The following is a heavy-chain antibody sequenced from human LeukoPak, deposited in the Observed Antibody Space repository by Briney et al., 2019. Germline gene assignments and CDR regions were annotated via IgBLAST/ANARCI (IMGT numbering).Heavy chain of an antibody. D-gene: IGHD3-3*01. Sequence: GASVKVSCKASGGTFSSYAISWVRQAPGQGLEWMGGIIPIFGTANYAQKFQGRVTITTDESTSTAYMELSSLRSEDTAVYYCARLDYDFWSQGGWFDPWGQGTLVTVSS. CDR2: IIPIFGTA. CDR3: ARLDYDFWSQGGWFDP. CDR1: GGTFSSYA. J-gene: IGHJ5*02. V-gene: IGHV1-69*05.